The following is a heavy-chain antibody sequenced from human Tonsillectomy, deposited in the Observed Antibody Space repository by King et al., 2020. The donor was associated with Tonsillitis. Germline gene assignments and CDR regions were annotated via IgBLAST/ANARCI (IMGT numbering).Heavy chain of an antibody. J-gene: IGHJ4*02. CDR1: GGSISGYY. CDR3: ARGMPFLYS. CDR2: MDYSGST. D-gene: IGHD2-2*01. Sequence: VQLQESGPGLVKPSETLSLTCTVSGGSISGYYWTWIRQPPGSGLEWIGYMDYSGSTYYNPSLKSRVTISVDTSKNQFSLKLSSVTAADTAVYYCARGMPFLYSWGQGPLVTVSS. V-gene: IGHV4-59*01.